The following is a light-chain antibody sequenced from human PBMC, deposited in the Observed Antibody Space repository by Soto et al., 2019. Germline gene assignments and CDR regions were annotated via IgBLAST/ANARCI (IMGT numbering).Light chain of an antibody. CDR3: QQYYSAPQT. Sequence: DIVMTQSPDSLAVSLGERATINCKSSQSVLYSSNNKNYLAWYQQKPGQPPKLLIYWASTRESGVPDRFSGSGSGTDFTLTFATLQAEDGAVYYCQQYYSAPQTFGQGTKVEIK. CDR1: QSVLYSSNNKNY. J-gene: IGKJ1*01. CDR2: WAS. V-gene: IGKV4-1*01.